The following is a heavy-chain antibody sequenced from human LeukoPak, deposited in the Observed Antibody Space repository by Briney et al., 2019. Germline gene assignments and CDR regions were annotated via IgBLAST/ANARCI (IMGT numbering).Heavy chain of an antibody. D-gene: IGHD3-9*01. CDR3: ARVIDRTISRMFDP. CDR2: IYHSGSS. CDR1: GYSISSGYY. J-gene: IGHJ5*02. V-gene: IGHV4-38-2*02. Sequence: SGTLSLTCTVSGYSISSGYYWGWIRQPPGKGLEWIGSIYHSGSSYYNPSLKSRVTISVDTSKNQFSLKLSSVTAADTAVYYCARVIDRTISRMFDPWGQGTLVTVSS.